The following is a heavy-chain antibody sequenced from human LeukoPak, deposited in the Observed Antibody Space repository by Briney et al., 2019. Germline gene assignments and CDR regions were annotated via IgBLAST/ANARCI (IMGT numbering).Heavy chain of an antibody. D-gene: IGHD5-18*01. CDR1: GGSISSYY. Sequence: PSETLSLTCTVSGGSISSYYWSWIRQPPGKGLEWIGYIYYSGSTNYNPSRKSRVTISVDTSKNQFSLKLSSVTAADTAVYYCARDCDTYGYGGYFDYWGQGTLVTVSS. CDR2: IYYSGST. J-gene: IGHJ4*02. V-gene: IGHV4-59*01. CDR3: ARDCDTYGYGGYFDY.